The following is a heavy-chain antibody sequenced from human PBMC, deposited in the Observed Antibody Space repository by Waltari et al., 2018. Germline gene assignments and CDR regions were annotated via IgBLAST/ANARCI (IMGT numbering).Heavy chain of an antibody. CDR2: INPNSGGT. D-gene: IGHD2-15*01. Sequence: QVQLVRSGAEVKKPVASVKVSCKASGYTFNCYYMHWGRQAPGQGLEWMGWINPNSGGTNYAQKFQGRVTMTRDTSISTAYMELSRLRSDDTAVYYCAVAATLYYFDYWGLGTLVTVSS. CDR3: AVAATLYYFDY. V-gene: IGHV1-2*02. J-gene: IGHJ4*02. CDR1: GYTFNCYY.